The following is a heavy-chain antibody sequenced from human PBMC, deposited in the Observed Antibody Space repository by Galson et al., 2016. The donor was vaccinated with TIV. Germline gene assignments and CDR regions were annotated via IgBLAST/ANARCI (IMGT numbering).Heavy chain of an antibody. J-gene: IGHJ4*02. CDR2: INAGNGYT. V-gene: IGHV1-3*01. D-gene: IGHD2-21*01. CDR3: ARPPYCGGDCYKYDY. Sequence: SVKVSCKASGYTFTSYDIVWVRQATGQSLEWMGCINAGNGYTKYSQMFQGRVTITRDTSASTAYMELSSLSSEDTAVYYCARPPYCGGDCYKYDYWGQGTLVTVSS. CDR1: GYTFTSYD.